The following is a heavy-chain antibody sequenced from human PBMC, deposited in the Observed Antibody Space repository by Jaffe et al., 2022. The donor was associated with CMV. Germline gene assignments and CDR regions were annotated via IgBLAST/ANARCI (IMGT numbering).Heavy chain of an antibody. CDR3: AKDYGPGSYFYYGMDV. CDR2: ISGSGSST. Sequence: EMQLLESGGDLVQPGGSLRLSCAASGFTFSSHGMSWVRQAPGQGLEWVSGISGSGSSTYYADSVKGRFTISRDNSKNTLYLQMNSLRGEDTAVYYCAKDYGPGSYFYYGMDVWGQGTTVTVSS. J-gene: IGHJ6*02. V-gene: IGHV3-23*01. D-gene: IGHD1-26*01. CDR1: GFTFSSHG.